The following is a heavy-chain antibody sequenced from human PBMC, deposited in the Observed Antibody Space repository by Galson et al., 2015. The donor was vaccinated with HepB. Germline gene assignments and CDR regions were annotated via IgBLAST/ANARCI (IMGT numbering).Heavy chain of an antibody. CDR2: IYSGGST. Sequence: SLRLSCAASGFTVSSNYKSWVRQAPGKGLEWVSVIYSGGSTYYADSVKGRFTISRDNSKNTLYLQMNSLRAEDTAVYYCARVGCSGGSCYFDYWGQGTLVTVSS. V-gene: IGHV3-53*01. J-gene: IGHJ4*02. D-gene: IGHD2-15*01. CDR3: ARVGCSGGSCYFDY. CDR1: GFTVSSNY.